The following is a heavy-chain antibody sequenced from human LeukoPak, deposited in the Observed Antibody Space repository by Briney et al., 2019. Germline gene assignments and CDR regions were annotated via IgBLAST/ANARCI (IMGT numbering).Heavy chain of an antibody. CDR3: ARMLGSGYHKINDYYGMDV. CDR1: GGSINSSSYY. Sequence: SETLSLTCTVSGGSINSSSYYWGWIRQPPGKGLEWIGSIYYSGSTYYNPSLKSRVTISVDTSKNQFSLKLSSVTAADTAVYYCARMLGSGYHKINDYYGMDVWGQGTTVTVSS. V-gene: IGHV4-39*01. CDR2: IYYSGST. D-gene: IGHD3-3*01. J-gene: IGHJ6*02.